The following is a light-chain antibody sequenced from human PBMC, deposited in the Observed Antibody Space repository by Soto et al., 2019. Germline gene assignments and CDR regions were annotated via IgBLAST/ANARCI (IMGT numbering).Light chain of an antibody. CDR1: SSDIGAYDY. CDR2: EVG. V-gene: IGLV2-14*01. Sequence: QSVLAQPASLSGSPGQSITISCTGTSSDIGAYDYVSWYQQHPGKAPKLLIYEVGNRPSGVSNRFSGSKSAHTASLTISGLQAEDEADYYCSSYASSSTLEVFGTGTKVTVL. CDR3: SSYASSSTLEV. J-gene: IGLJ1*01.